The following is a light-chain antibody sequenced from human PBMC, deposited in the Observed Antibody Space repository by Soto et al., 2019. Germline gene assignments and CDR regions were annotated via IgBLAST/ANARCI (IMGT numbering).Light chain of an antibody. CDR1: ESISVW. Sequence: DILMTQSPSTLSASVGDRVTITCRASESISVWLAWYHQKPGKAPKLLIYEASILESGVPSRFSGTGSSTEFTLPISSLQPNEFATYYCQQSKTKLWTFGQGTRVEV. CDR3: QQSKTKLWT. V-gene: IGKV1-5*01. J-gene: IGKJ1*01. CDR2: EAS.